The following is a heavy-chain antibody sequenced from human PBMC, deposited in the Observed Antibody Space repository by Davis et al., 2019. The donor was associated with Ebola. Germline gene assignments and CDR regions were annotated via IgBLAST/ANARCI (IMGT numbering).Heavy chain of an antibody. V-gene: IGHV1-69*13. J-gene: IGHJ4*02. D-gene: IGHD1-7*01. CDR2: IIPIFGTA. Sequence: SVKVSCKASGGTFSSYAISWVRQAPGQGLEWMGGIIPIFGTANYAQKFQGRVTITADESTSTAYMELSSLRSEDTAVYYCARYKDASITGTNPPPFDYWGQGTLVTVSS. CDR3: ARYKDASITGTNPPPFDY. CDR1: GGTFSSYA.